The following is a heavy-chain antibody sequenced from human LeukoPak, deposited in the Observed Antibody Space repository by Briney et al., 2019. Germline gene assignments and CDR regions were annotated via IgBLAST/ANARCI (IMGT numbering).Heavy chain of an antibody. Sequence: GRSLRLSCAASGFTFSSYGMHWVRQAPGKGLEWVAVISYDGSNKYYADSVKGRFTISRDNSKNTLYLQMNSLRAEDTAVYYCAKGPGRYYDSSGYIDYWGQGTLVTVSS. J-gene: IGHJ4*02. CDR3: AKGPGRYYDSSGYIDY. D-gene: IGHD3-22*01. V-gene: IGHV3-30*18. CDR1: GFTFSSYG. CDR2: ISYDGSNK.